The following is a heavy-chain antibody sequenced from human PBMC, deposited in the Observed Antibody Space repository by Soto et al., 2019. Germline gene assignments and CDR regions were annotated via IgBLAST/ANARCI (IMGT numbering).Heavy chain of an antibody. J-gene: IGHJ4*02. V-gene: IGHV3-23*01. Sequence: GGSLRLSCAASGFTFSSYAMSWVRQAPGKGLEWVSAISGSGGSTYYADSVKGRFTISRDNSKNTLYLQMNSLRAEDTAVYYCAKDSFIVLMVYAPFDYWGQGTLVTVSS. CDR2: ISGSGGST. CDR3: AKDSFIVLMVYAPFDY. CDR1: GFTFSSYA. D-gene: IGHD2-8*01.